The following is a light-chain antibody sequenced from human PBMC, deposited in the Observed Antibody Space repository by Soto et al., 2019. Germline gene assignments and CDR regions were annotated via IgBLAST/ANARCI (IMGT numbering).Light chain of an antibody. V-gene: IGKV3-15*01. Sequence: DIVMTQSPATLSLSPGERATLSCRASQSVSSNLAWYQQKPGQAPRLLIYGASTRATGIPARFSGSGSGTEFTLTISSLQSEDFAVYYCQQYNNWTRTFGQGTKV. CDR2: GAS. CDR1: QSVSSN. CDR3: QQYNNWTRT. J-gene: IGKJ1*01.